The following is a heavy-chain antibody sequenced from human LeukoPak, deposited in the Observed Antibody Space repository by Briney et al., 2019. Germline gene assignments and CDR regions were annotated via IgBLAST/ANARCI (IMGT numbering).Heavy chain of an antibody. CDR2: IYYSGST. Sequence: SETLSLTCTVSAGSISNYYWSWIRQPPGKGLEWIGYIYYSGSTNYNPSLKSRVTISVDTSKNQFSLKLSSVTAADTAVYYCARDGSIRGYYYGMDVWGQGTTVTVSS. CDR1: AGSISNYY. J-gene: IGHJ6*02. V-gene: IGHV4-59*12. CDR3: ARDGSIRGYYYGMDV. D-gene: IGHD1-26*01.